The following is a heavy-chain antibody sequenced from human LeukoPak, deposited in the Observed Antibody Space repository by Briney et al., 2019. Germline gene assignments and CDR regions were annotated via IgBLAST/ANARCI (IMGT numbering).Heavy chain of an antibody. Sequence: PSETLSLTCTVSGGSISSGSYYWSWIRQPAGKGLEWIGRIYTSGSTNYNPSLKSRVTISVDTSKNQFSLKLSSVTAEDTAVYYCARESALIRPLDLWGQGTLVTVSS. J-gene: IGHJ5*02. CDR3: ARESALIRPLDL. CDR2: IYTSGST. CDR1: GGSISSGSYY. V-gene: IGHV4-61*02.